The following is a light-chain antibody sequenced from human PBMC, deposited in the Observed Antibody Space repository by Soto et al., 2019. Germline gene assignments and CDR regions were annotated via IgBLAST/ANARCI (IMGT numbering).Light chain of an antibody. CDR2: ANN. CDR1: TSNIGARYD. Sequence: QSVLTQPPSVSGAPGQRVTISCTGSTSNIGARYDVHWYQHLTGTAPKLLIYANNNRPSGVPDRVSGSKSGTSASLAITGLQAEDEADYYCQSYDRSLSGSVFGGGTKVTVL. V-gene: IGLV1-40*01. J-gene: IGLJ2*01. CDR3: QSYDRSLSGSV.